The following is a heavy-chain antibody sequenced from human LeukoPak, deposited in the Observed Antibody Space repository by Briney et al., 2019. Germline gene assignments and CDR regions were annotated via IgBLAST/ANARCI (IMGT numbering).Heavy chain of an antibody. CDR3: ARYFGTRSGLWYSDY. Sequence: PSETLSLTCTVSGGSISSGGYYWSWIRQHPGKGLEWIGYIYYSGSTYYNPSLKSRVTISVDTSKNQFSLKLSPVTAADTAVYYCARYFGTRSGLWYSDYWGQGTLVTVSS. D-gene: IGHD2-15*01. CDR1: GGSISSGGYY. CDR2: IYYSGST. J-gene: IGHJ4*02. V-gene: IGHV4-31*03.